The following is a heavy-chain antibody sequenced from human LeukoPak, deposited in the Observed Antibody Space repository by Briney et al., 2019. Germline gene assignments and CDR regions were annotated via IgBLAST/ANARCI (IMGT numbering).Heavy chain of an antibody. CDR1: GSTFTSYG. J-gene: IGHJ3*02. D-gene: IGHD2-15*01. CDR3: ARAGYCSGGSCHTGAFDI. V-gene: IGHV1-18*01. CDR2: ISPYNDNA. Sequence: ASVKVSCKASGSTFTSYGITWVRQAPGQGLEWMGWISPYNDNANYAQKLQGRVTMTTDTSTSTAYMELRSLRSDDTAVYYCARAGYCSGGSCHTGAFDIWGQGTMVTGSS.